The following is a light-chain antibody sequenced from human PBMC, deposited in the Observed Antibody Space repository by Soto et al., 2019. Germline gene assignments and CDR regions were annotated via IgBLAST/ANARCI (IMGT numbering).Light chain of an antibody. CDR3: HHYGSSHT. Sequence: EIVLTQSPGTLSLSPGERATLSCRASQSVSSSYLAWYQQKPGQAPRLLIYGASSRATGIPDRFSGSGSGTDFTLTISRLEPEDFAVYYCHHYGSSHTFGQGTKLEIK. V-gene: IGKV3-20*01. CDR1: QSVSSSY. CDR2: GAS. J-gene: IGKJ2*01.